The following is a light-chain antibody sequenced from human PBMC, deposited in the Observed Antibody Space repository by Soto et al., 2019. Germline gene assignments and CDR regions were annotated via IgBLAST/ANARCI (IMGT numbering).Light chain of an antibody. CDR1: QGIRNE. Sequence: DIQMTQSPSSLSASVGDRVAITCRASQGIRNELGWYQQKPGKAPRRLIYAVFNLQSGVPSRFSGCASETQFTLTHSSLQPEDCATNYCLQHYSYPMTLGQGTRLEIK. CDR3: LQHYSYPMT. J-gene: IGKJ5*01. V-gene: IGKV1-17*01. CDR2: AVF.